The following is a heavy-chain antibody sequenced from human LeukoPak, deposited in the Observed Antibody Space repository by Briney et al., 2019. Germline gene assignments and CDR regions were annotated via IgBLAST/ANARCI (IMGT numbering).Heavy chain of an antibody. CDR1: GYTFTSYY. V-gene: IGHV1-46*01. D-gene: IGHD6-19*01. J-gene: IGHJ6*03. CDR2: INPSGGST. CDR3: ARKESSVAGTSYYYYYMDV. Sequence: ASVKVSCKASGYTFTSYYIHWVRQAPGQGLEWMGLINPSGGSTNYAQKFQGRVTMTRDTSTSTVYMELSSLRSEDAAVYYCARKESSVAGTSYYYYYMDVWGKGTTVTVSS.